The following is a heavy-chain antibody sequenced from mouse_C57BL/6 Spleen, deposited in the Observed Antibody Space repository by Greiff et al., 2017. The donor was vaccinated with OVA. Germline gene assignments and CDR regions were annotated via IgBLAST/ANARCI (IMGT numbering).Heavy chain of an antibody. J-gene: IGHJ2*01. CDR3: ERSRGSSYGDY. D-gene: IGHD1-1*01. CDR2: IDPSDSYT. V-gene: IGHV1-59*01. CDR1: GYTFTSYW. Sequence: QVQLQQPGAELVRPGTSVKLSCKASGYTFTSYWMHWVKQRPGQGLEWIGVIDPSDSYTNYNQKFKGKATLTVDTSSSTAYMQLSSLTSEDSAVYYCERSRGSSYGDYWGQGTTLTVSS.